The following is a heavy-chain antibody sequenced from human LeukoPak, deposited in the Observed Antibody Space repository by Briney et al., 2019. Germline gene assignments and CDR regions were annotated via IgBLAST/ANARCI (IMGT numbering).Heavy chain of an antibody. CDR3: ARRVSTSGWYIAY. D-gene: IGHD6-19*01. J-gene: IGHJ4*02. Sequence: GGSLRLSCAASGFTVSSNYMSWVRQAPGKGLEGVAVIAYDGSNKYSADSVKGRFTISRDNSKNTLYLQMNSLRAQDTAVYYCARRVSTSGWYIAYRGQGPLVTVSS. V-gene: IGHV3-30*03. CDR1: GFTVSSNY. CDR2: IAYDGSNK.